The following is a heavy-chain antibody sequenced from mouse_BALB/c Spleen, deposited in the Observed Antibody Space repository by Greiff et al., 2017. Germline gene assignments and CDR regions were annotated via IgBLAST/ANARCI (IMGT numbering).Heavy chain of an antibody. D-gene: IGHD2-4*01. CDR2: INPGSGGT. Sequence: QVQLQQSGAELVRPGTSVKVSCKASGYAFTNYLIEWVKQRPGQGLEWIGVINPGSGGTNYNEKFKGKATLTADKSSSTAYMQLSSLTSDDSAVYFCARSGITTGHYFDYWGQGTTLTVSS. V-gene: IGHV1-54*01. CDR3: ARSGITTGHYFDY. J-gene: IGHJ2*01. CDR1: GYAFTNYL.